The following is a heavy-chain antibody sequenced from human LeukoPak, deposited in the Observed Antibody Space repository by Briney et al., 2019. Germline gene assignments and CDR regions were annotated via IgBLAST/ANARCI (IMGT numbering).Heavy chain of an antibody. J-gene: IGHJ4*02. CDR3: ARDNFDY. Sequence: SETLSLTCAVYGGSFSGYYWSWIRQPPGKGLEWIGEINHSGSTNYNPSLKSRVTISVDTSKNQFSLKLSSVTAADTAVYYCARDNFDYWGQGTLVTVPS. V-gene: IGHV4-34*01. CDR1: GGSFSGYY. CDR2: INHSGST.